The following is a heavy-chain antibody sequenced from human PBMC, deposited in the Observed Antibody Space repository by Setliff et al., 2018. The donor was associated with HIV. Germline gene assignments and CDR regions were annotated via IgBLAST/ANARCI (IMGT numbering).Heavy chain of an antibody. Sequence: PSETLSLTCTVSGGSISSNSYYWGWIRQPPGKGLEWIGSIYYSGGTYYTPSLKRRVTISVDTSKNHFSLQLSSVTAADTAVYYCARHDTEYSSYPIDYWGQGNLVTVSS. CDR3: ARHDTEYSSYPIDY. D-gene: IGHD6-6*01. CDR1: GGSISSNSYY. V-gene: IGHV4-39*01. CDR2: IYYSGGT. J-gene: IGHJ4*02.